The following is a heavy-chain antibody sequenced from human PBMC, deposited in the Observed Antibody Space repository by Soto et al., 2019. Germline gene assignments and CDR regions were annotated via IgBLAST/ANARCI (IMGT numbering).Heavy chain of an antibody. CDR3: ARYTSSWYLEY. V-gene: IGHV6-1*01. CDR2: TYYRSKWYA. Sequence: SQTLSLTCAISGDSASSNSAAWYWIRQSPSGGLEWLGRTYYRSKWYADYALSVRSRITIIPDTSKNQFSLHLNSVTPEDTAVYYCARYTSSWYLEYWGQGSLVTVSS. D-gene: IGHD2-15*01. CDR1: GDSASSNSAA. J-gene: IGHJ4*02.